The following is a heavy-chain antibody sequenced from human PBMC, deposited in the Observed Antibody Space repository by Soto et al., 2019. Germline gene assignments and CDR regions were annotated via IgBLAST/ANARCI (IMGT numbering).Heavy chain of an antibody. CDR2: ISSNSRTI. CDR3: ARGGAARPDY. D-gene: IGHD6-6*01. Sequence: EVQLGESGGGLVQPGGSLRLSCAASGFTFSSYGMDWVRQAPGKGLEWVSYISSNSRTIDYAHSVKGRFTISRDNAKNSLYLQMNSLRAEDTAVSYCARGGAARPDYWGQGTLVTVSS. CDR1: GFTFSSYG. V-gene: IGHV3-48*01. J-gene: IGHJ4*02.